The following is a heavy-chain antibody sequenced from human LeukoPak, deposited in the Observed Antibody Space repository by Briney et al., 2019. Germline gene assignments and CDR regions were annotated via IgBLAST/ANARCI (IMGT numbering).Heavy chain of an antibody. CDR3: TTEDIVVVPAALYY. J-gene: IGHJ4*02. V-gene: IGHV3-72*01. CDR2: ARNKANSYTT. Sequence: GGSLRLSCAASGFTFSDHYMDWVRQAPGKGLEWVGRARNKANSYTTEYAASVKGRFTISRDDSKNTLYLQMNSLKTEDTAVYYCTTEDIVVVPAALYYWGQGTLVTVSS. D-gene: IGHD2-2*01. CDR1: GFTFSDHY.